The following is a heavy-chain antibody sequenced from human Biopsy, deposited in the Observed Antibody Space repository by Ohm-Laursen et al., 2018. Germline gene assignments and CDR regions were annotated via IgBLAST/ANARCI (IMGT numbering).Heavy chain of an antibody. CDR3: ARVREGGLLDY. CDR1: GYIFTSFG. V-gene: IGHV1-18*01. Sequence: SVKVSCKGSGYIFTSFGVSWVRQAPGHGLEWMGWVSTYNGNTEYEQKFQGRVTMTTDTSANTAYMELRSLRSDDTAVYFCARVREGGLLDYWGQGVLVTVSS. CDR2: VSTYNGNT. D-gene: IGHD3-16*01. J-gene: IGHJ4*02.